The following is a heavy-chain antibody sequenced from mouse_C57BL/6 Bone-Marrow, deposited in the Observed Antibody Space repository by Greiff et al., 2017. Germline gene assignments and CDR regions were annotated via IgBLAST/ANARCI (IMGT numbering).Heavy chain of an antibody. V-gene: IGHV1-7*01. J-gene: IGHJ3*01. CDR1: GYTFTSYW. Sequence: VKLMESGAELVKPGASVKLSCKASGYTFTSYWMHWVKQRPGKGLEWIGYINPSSGDTKYNQKFKGKATLTVDQSSSTAYMQLNRLTSEDSAVXYCAMSHWFDYWGQGTLVTVSA. CDR2: INPSSGDT. CDR3: AMSHWFDY.